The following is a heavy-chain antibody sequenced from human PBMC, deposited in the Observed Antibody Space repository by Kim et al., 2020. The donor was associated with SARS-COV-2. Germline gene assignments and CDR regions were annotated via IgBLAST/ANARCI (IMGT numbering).Heavy chain of an antibody. Sequence: RVTITRDNSKNTLYLQMNSLRAEDTAVYYCAKDLSTGYSPSGYYYYGMDVWGQGTTVTVSS. V-gene: IGHV3-33*06. D-gene: IGHD3-9*01. CDR3: AKDLSTGYSPSGYYYYGMDV. J-gene: IGHJ6*02.